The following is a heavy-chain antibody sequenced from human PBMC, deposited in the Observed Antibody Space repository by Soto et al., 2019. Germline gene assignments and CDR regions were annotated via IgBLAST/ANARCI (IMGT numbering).Heavy chain of an antibody. Sequence: GASLKVSGKGSGYTFIDYYMHWVRQAPGQGFEWMGRISPKSGGTNYAQKFQGRVTMTWDTSLNTAYMELSSLMSEDTAVYYCARPPGYISDWYYFDLWGQGTLVTVSS. CDR2: ISPKSGGT. D-gene: IGHD6-19*01. J-gene: IGHJ4*02. CDR3: ARPPGYISDWYYFDL. V-gene: IGHV1-2*02. CDR1: GYTFIDYY.